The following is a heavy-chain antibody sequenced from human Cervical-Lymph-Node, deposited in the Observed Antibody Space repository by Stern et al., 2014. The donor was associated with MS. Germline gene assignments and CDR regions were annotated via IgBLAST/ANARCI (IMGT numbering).Heavy chain of an antibody. CDR1: GGTFSKFP. CDR3: ALSSETSPRGPSLGYDL. D-gene: IGHD1-14*01. J-gene: IGHJ5*02. V-gene: IGHV1-69*01. CDR2: IFPVFGTP. Sequence: QMQLVQYGAEVTKPGSSVKVSCKASGGTFSKFPSSWVRQAPGQGLEWMGGIFPVFGTPTYAQEFRGRVTIPADFSTSTVSWELGSLRPDDPAVYYSALSSETSPRGPSLGYDLGGQGTLVTVSS.